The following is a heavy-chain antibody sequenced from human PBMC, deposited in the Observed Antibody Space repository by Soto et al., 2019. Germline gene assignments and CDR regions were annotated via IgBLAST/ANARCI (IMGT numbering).Heavy chain of an antibody. J-gene: IGHJ4*02. CDR1: GDTFTGYY. D-gene: IGHD3-16*01. V-gene: IGHV1-2*04. Sequence: SVKVSCKASGDTFTGYYMHWVRQAPGQGLEWMGWINPNSGGTNYAQKFQGWVTMTRDTSISTAYMELSRLRSDDTAVYYCARAGGLGGVAVDYWGQGTLVTVSS. CDR2: INPNSGGT. CDR3: ARAGGLGGVAVDY.